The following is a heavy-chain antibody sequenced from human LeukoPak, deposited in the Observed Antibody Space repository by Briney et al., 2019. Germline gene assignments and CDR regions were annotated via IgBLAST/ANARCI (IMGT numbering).Heavy chain of an antibody. CDR3: ARDLRIVSGSYLDY. J-gene: IGHJ4*02. D-gene: IGHD1-26*01. V-gene: IGHV3-11*04. CDR1: GFTFSDYY. Sequence: GGSLRLSCAASGFTFSDYYMSWIRQAPGKGLGWGSYISTSGSTIYYADSVKGRFTISRDNAKNSLYLQMNSLRAEDTAIYYCARDLRIVSGSYLDYWGQGTLVTVSS. CDR2: ISTSGSTI.